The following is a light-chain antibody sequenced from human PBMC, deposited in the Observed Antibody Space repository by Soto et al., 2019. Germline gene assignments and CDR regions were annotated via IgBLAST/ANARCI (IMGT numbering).Light chain of an antibody. J-gene: IGLJ1*01. Sequence: QSVLTQPPSASGTPGQRVTISCTGSSSNIGTNYVHWYQQLPGTAPKLLIYLNDQRPSGVPDRFSGSKSGTSASLAIGGLRSEDEADYFCAAWDGSLDGRFVFGTGTKVTVX. CDR1: SSNIGTNY. CDR3: AAWDGSLDGRFV. V-gene: IGLV1-47*02. CDR2: LND.